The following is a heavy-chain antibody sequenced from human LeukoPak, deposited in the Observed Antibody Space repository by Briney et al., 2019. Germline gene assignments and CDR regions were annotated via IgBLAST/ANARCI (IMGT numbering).Heavy chain of an antibody. J-gene: IGHJ4*02. Sequence: SETLSLTCTVSGGSISSHYWSWIRQPPGKGLEWIGYIYYSGSTNYNPSLKSRVTISVDTSKNQFSLKLSSVTAADTAVYYCARHDARIYYFDYWGQGTLVTVSS. CDR1: GGSISSHY. D-gene: IGHD6-6*01. V-gene: IGHV4-59*08. CDR3: ARHDARIYYFDY. CDR2: IYYSGST.